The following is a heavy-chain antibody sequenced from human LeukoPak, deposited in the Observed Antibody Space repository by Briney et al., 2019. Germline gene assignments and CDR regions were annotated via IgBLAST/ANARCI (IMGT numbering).Heavy chain of an antibody. CDR3: ARHRYYYRSGSYYGAPYYMDV. D-gene: IGHD3-10*01. J-gene: IGHJ6*03. CDR1: GGSISSYY. CDR2: IYYSGST. Sequence: SETLSLTCTVSGGSISSYYWSWIRQPPGKGLEWIGYIYYSGSTNYNPSLKSRVTISVDTSKNQFSLQLSSVTAADTAVYYCARHRYYYRSGSYYGAPYYMDVWGKGTTVTISS. V-gene: IGHV4-59*01.